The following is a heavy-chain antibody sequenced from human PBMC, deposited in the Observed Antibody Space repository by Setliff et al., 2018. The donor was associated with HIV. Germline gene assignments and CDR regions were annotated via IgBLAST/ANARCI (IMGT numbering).Heavy chain of an antibody. Sequence: ASVKVSCKTSGYSFTTYYIHWMRQASGQGLEWVGLMYTSGGGAKYAQKFQGRVTMTRDTSTRTVYMELSSLRSEDTAVYYCARVEGATATLTDWGQGTLVTVSS. D-gene: IGHD1-26*01. J-gene: IGHJ4*02. CDR2: MYTSGGGA. CDR3: ARVEGATATLTD. CDR1: GYSFTTYY. V-gene: IGHV1-46*01.